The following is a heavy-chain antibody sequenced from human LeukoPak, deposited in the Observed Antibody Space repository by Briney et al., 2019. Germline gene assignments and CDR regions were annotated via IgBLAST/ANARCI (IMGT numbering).Heavy chain of an antibody. J-gene: IGHJ4*02. CDR2: IYSGGST. CDR1: GFTVSSNY. V-gene: IGHV3-66*01. Sequence: GGSLRLSCAASGFTVSSNYMSWVRQAPGKGLEWVSVIYSGGSTYYADSVKGRFTIPRDNSKNTLYLQMNSLRAEDTAVYYCARVHELGSAHYWGLGTLVTVSS. D-gene: IGHD7-27*01. CDR3: ARVHELGSAHY.